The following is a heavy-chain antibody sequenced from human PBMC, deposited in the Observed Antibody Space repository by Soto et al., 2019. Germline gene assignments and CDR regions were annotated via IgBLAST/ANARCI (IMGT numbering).Heavy chain of an antibody. Sequence: GGSLRLSCTASGFSFSDYSFNWVRQAPGKGLEWVSSITHTGTNAYYADSVKGRFTISKDSAKNTVYLQMNGLRSDDTALYYCALPYAGDPAGFDYWGQGTLVTVSS. V-gene: IGHV3-21*01. CDR2: ITHTGTNA. CDR3: ALPYAGDPAGFDY. CDR1: GFSFSDYS. J-gene: IGHJ4*02. D-gene: IGHD2-21*02.